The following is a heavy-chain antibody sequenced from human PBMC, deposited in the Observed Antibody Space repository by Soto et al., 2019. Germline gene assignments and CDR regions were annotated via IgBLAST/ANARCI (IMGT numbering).Heavy chain of an antibody. J-gene: IGHJ5*02. V-gene: IGHV4-30-4*01. CDR2: IYHSGSS. CDR3: ARTSPRGSGPWFDP. Sequence: SETLSLTCNVSGGSISSDDYYWSWIRQPPGKGLEWIGYIYHSGSSYYNPSLQSRVTISIDTSKNQLSLKLSSVTAADSAVYYCARTSPRGSGPWFDPWGQGTLVTVS. CDR1: GGSISSDDYY. D-gene: IGHD3-10*01.